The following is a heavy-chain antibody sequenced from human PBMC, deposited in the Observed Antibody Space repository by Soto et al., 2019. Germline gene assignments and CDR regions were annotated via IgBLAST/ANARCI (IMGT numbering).Heavy chain of an antibody. CDR2: IYHSGST. CDR3: ARAVKYCSGGSCYGFFDY. Sequence: SETLSLTCAVSGGSISSGGYSWSWIRQPPGKGLEWIGYIYHSGSTYYNPSLKSRVTISVDRSKNQFSLKLSSVTAADTAVFYCARAVKYCSGGSCYGFFDYWGQGTLVTVSS. V-gene: IGHV4-30-2*01. J-gene: IGHJ4*02. D-gene: IGHD2-15*01. CDR1: GGSISSGGYS.